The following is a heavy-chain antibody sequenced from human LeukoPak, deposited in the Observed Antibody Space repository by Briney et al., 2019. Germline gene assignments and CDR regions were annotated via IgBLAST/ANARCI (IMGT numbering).Heavy chain of an antibody. D-gene: IGHD3-22*01. J-gene: IGHJ4*02. Sequence: GGSLRLSCAASGFTFTSYSMNWVRQAPGKGLAWVSTISGGSGSTYCADSVKGRFTISRDNSKNTLYLQMNSLRDEDTAVYYCAKHRFESGGYHSTDWGQGTLVTVSS. CDR3: AKHRFESGGYHSTD. CDR1: GFTFTSYS. V-gene: IGHV3-23*01. CDR2: ISGGSGST.